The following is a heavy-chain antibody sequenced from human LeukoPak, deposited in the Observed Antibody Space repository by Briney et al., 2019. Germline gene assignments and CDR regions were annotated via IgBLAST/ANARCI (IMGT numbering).Heavy chain of an antibody. CDR3: ARAGYDILTGYYSGWFDP. V-gene: IGHV4-59*01. CDR1: GGSISSYY. J-gene: IGHJ5*02. CDR2: IYYSGST. Sequence: SETLSLTCTVPGGSISSYYWSWIRQPPGKGLEWIGYIYYSGSTNYNPSLKSRVTISVDTSKNQFSLKLSSVTAADTAVYYCARAGYDILTGYYSGWFDPWGQGTLVTVSS. D-gene: IGHD3-9*01.